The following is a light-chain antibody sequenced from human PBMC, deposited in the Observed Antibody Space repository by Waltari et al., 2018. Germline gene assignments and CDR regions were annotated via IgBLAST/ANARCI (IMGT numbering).Light chain of an antibody. Sequence: QLVLTQSPSASASLGASVKLACTLSRWHRDYASAWHQQQPEKGPRYLMKLTSDGSHKKGDGIPDRFSGSSSGAERYLTISSLQSEDEADYYCQAWGTGTWVFGGGTKLTVL. CDR1: RWHRDYA. V-gene: IGLV4-69*01. CDR3: QAWGTGTWV. CDR2: LTSDGSH. J-gene: IGLJ3*02.